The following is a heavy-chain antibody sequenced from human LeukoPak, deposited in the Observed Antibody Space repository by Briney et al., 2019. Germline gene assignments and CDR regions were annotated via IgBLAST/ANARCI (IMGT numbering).Heavy chain of an antibody. Sequence: ASVKVSCKASGYTFTSYDINWVRQATGQGLEWMGWMNPNSGNTGYAQKFQGRVTMTRNTSISTAYMELSSLRSEDTAVYYCARGPSYCSSTSCYPSFDYWGQGTLVTVSS. D-gene: IGHD2-2*01. CDR3: ARGPSYCSSTSCYPSFDY. CDR1: GYTFTSYD. J-gene: IGHJ4*02. CDR2: MNPNSGNT. V-gene: IGHV1-8*01.